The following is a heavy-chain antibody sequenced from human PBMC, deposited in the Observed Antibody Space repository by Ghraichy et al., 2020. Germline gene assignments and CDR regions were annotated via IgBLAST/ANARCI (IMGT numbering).Heavy chain of an antibody. Sequence: SETLSLTCTVSGGSISSYYWSWIRQPAGKGLEWIGRIYTGGSTNYNPSLKSRVTMSVDTSKNQFSLKLSSVTAADTAVYYCARGSRDYDFWSGGNPHNWFDPWGQGTLVTVSS. D-gene: IGHD3-3*01. V-gene: IGHV4-4*07. CDR1: GGSISSYY. J-gene: IGHJ5*02. CDR2: IYTGGST. CDR3: ARGSRDYDFWSGGNPHNWFDP.